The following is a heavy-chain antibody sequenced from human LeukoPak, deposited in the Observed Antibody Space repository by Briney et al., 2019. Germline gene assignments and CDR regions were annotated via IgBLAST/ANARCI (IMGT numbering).Heavy chain of an antibody. J-gene: IGHJ3*02. CDR1: GYTFTSYD. CDR2: MNPNSGNT. D-gene: IGHD4-4*01. Sequence: GAPVKVSCKASGYTFTSYDINWVRQATGQGLEWMGWMNPNSGNTGYAQKFQGRVTMTRNTSISTAYMELSSLRSEDTAVYYCARRRTTMGPHDAFDIWGQGTMVTVSS. V-gene: IGHV1-8*01. CDR3: ARRRTTMGPHDAFDI.